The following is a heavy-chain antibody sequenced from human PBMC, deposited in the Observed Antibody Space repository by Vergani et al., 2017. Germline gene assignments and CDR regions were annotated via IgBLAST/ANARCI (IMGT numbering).Heavy chain of an antibody. D-gene: IGHD4-11*01. V-gene: IGHV3-23*01. CDR2: HSGSGGST. Sequence: EVQLLESGGGLVQPGGSLRLSCAASGLTFSSYAMSWVRQAPGEGLEWVSAHSGSGGSTYYADSVKGRFSIARDNSKNTLYLQMNSLRSEDTAVYYWANGGNTVTCGYYYYGMAVWGQGTTVTVSS. CDR3: ANGGNTVTCGYYYYGMAV. CDR1: GLTFSSYA. J-gene: IGHJ6*02.